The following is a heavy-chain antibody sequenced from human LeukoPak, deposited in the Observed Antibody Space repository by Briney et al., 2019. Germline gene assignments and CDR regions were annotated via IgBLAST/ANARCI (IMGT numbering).Heavy chain of an antibody. Sequence: SETLSLTCSVSDGSISGYYWSWIRQPPGKGLEWIGFIYYNGSTNYNPSLKSRITISVDTSKNQFSLKLNSVTAADTAIFYCARIRRYDYDGFRPGWVYWYFDVWGRGTLVTVSS. J-gene: IGHJ2*01. CDR2: IYYNGST. D-gene: IGHD4-23*01. CDR3: ARIRRYDYDGFRPGWVYWYFDV. V-gene: IGHV4-59*01. CDR1: DGSISGYY.